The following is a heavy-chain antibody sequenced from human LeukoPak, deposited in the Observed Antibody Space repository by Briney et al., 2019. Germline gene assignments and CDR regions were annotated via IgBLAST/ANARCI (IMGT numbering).Heavy chain of an antibody. CDR1: GFTFSSYE. V-gene: IGHV3-48*03. Sequence: GRSLRLSCAASGFTFSSYEMNWVRQAPGKGLEWVSYISSSGSSIYYADSVKGRFTVSRDNAKNSLYLQMNSLRADDTAVYYFVFFKQKTAYDILTGYTADAFDIWGQGTMVTVSS. CDR3: VFFKQKTAYDILTGYTADAFDI. J-gene: IGHJ3*02. D-gene: IGHD3-9*01. CDR2: ISSSGSSI.